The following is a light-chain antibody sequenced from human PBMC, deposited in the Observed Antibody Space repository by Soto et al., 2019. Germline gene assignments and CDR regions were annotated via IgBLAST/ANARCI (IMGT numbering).Light chain of an antibody. Sequence: IFMTQSPSTLSVSPWERATLSCRASQSVSSNLAWYQQKPGQAPRLLIYGASNRATGIPDRFSGSGSGTEFTLTISSLQSEDFAVYYCQQYNKWPTFGQGTKVDIK. J-gene: IGKJ1*01. V-gene: IGKV3D-15*01. CDR1: QSVSSN. CDR2: GAS. CDR3: QQYNKWPT.